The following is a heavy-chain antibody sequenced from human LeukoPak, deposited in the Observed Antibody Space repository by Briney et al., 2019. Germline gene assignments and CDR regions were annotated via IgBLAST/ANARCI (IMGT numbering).Heavy chain of an antibody. V-gene: IGHV1-69*01. D-gene: IGHD3-3*01. J-gene: IGHJ5*02. Sequence: SVKVSCKASGGTFSRYAISWVRQAPGQGLEWMGGIIPVFGTANYAQKFQGRVTITADESTSTAYMELSSLRSEDTAVYYCASPYYDFWSGYSGWFDPWGQGTLVTVSS. CDR3: ASPYYDFWSGYSGWFDP. CDR1: GGTFSRYA. CDR2: IIPVFGTA.